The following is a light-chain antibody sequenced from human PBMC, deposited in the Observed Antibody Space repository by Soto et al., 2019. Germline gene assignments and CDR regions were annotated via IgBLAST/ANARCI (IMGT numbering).Light chain of an antibody. V-gene: IGKV1-39*01. CDR1: QNIGDS. CDR3: QHSWT. Sequence: DFQMSQSPSSLSASVGARVTITCRASQNIGDSLNWYQQKPGKAPKLLIYAASSLQSGVPSRFSGSGSGTDFTLTVSSLQPEDFASYYCQHSWTFGQGTKLEI. J-gene: IGKJ2*01. CDR2: AAS.